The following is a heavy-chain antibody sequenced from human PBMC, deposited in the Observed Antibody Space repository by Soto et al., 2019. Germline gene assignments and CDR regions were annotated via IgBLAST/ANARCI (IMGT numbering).Heavy chain of an antibody. CDR1: GFTFSSYA. Sequence: PGGSLRLSCAASGFTFSSYAMSWVRQAPGKGLEWVSAISGSGGSTHYADSVKGRFTISRDNSKNTLYLQMNSLRAEDTAVYYCAKDVYCSGGSFLYLHYYYGMDVWGQGTTVTVSS. V-gene: IGHV3-23*01. CDR3: AKDVYCSGGSFLYLHYYYGMDV. D-gene: IGHD2-15*01. J-gene: IGHJ6*02. CDR2: ISGSGGST.